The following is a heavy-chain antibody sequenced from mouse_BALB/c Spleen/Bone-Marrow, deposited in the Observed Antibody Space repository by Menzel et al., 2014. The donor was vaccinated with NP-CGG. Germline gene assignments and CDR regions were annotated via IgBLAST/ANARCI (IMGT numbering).Heavy chain of an antibody. CDR3: AREGNWGWFAD. Sequence: EVQLQQSGAEFVKPGASVKLSCTASGFNIKDTYMHWVKQRPEQGLEWIGRIDPANGNTKYDPRFQGKATITADTSSNTVYLQLSSLTSEDTAVYYCAREGNWGWFADWGQGTLVTVSA. CDR2: IDPANGNT. V-gene: IGHV14-3*02. D-gene: IGHD4-1*01. CDR1: GFNIKDTY. J-gene: IGHJ3*01.